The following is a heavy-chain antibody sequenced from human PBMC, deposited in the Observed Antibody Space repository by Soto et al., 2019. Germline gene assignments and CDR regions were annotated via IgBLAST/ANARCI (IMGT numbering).Heavy chain of an antibody. J-gene: IGHJ6*03. V-gene: IGHV5-51*01. D-gene: IGHD6-13*01. Sequence: PGESLKISCKGSGYSFTSYWIGWVRQMPGKGLEWMGIIYPGDSDTRYSPSFQGQVTISADKSISTAYLQWSSLKASDTALYYFARHGGYSSPYYYMDVWGKGTTVTVSS. CDR2: IYPGDSDT. CDR3: ARHGGYSSPYYYMDV. CDR1: GYSFTSYW.